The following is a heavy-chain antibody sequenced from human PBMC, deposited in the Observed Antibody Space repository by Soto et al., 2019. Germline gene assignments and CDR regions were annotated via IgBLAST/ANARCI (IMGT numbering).Heavy chain of an antibody. CDR3: ARDLPGYCSGGSCYSKDPGY. V-gene: IGHV1-18*04. J-gene: IGHJ4*02. D-gene: IGHD2-15*01. CDR1: GYSFARYG. CDR2: ISAYNGNT. Sequence: GAPVQVCCKASGYSFARYGISWVRQAPGQGLEWMGWISAYNGNTNYAQKLQGRVTMTTDTSTSTAYMELRSLRSDDTAVYYCARDLPGYCSGGSCYSKDPGYSGQGTLVTVPS.